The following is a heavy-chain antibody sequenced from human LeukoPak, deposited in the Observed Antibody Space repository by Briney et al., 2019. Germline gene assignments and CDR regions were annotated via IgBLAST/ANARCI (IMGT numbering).Heavy chain of an antibody. V-gene: IGHV1-69*01. CDR3: VREGYSNSWYRS. Sequence: GSSVKVSCKASGGTFSSYAISWVRQAPGQGLEWMGGIIPIFGTANYAQKFQGRVTITADESTSTAYMELSSLRSEDTAVYYCVREGYSNSWYRSWGQGTLVTVSS. CDR1: GGTFSSYA. J-gene: IGHJ5*02. D-gene: IGHD6-13*01. CDR2: IIPIFGTA.